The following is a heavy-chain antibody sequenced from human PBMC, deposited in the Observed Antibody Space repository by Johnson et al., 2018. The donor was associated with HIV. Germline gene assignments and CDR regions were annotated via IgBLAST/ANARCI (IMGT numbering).Heavy chain of an antibody. CDR3: ARAPRWSQTFDL. D-gene: IGHD2-15*01. J-gene: IGHJ3*01. CDR1: GFTFSSYA. V-gene: IGHV3-30*14. Sequence: QVQLVESGGGVVQPGRSLRLSCAASGFTFSSYAMHWVRQAPGKGLEWVAVISYDGSNKYYADSVKGRFTISRDNSKNTMYLQMNSLRAEDTALYYWARAPRWSQTFDLWGQGTMVTGSS. CDR2: ISYDGSNK.